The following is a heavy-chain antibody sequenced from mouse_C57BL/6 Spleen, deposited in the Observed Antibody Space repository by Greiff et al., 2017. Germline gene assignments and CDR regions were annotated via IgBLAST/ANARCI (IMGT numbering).Heavy chain of an antibody. Sequence: QVQLQQPGAELVKPGASVKLSCKASGYTFTSYWMHWVKQRPGQGLEWIGMIHPNSGSTNYNEKFKSKATLTVDKSSSTAYMQLSSLTSEDSAVYYCARSGDYEAMDDWGQGTSVTVSS. CDR2: IHPNSGST. J-gene: IGHJ4*01. CDR1: GYTFTSYW. V-gene: IGHV1-64*01. D-gene: IGHD3-1*01. CDR3: ARSGDYEAMDD.